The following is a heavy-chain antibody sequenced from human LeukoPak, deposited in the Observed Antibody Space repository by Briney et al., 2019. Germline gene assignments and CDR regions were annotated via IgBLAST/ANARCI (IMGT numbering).Heavy chain of an antibody. CDR2: IKQDGSEK. J-gene: IGHJ4*02. D-gene: IGHD6-13*01. Sequence: GGSLRLSCAPSGLTFSSFWMSWVRQAPGKGLEWVVNIKQDGSEKFYLHSVKGRFTSSRDNAKNSLYLQMNSLRAEDAAVYYCAREQQFDYWGQGTLVTVSS. CDR3: AREQQFDY. V-gene: IGHV3-7*05. CDR1: GLTFSSFW.